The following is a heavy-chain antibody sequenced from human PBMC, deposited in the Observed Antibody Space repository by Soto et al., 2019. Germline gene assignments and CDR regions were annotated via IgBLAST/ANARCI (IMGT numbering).Heavy chain of an antibody. V-gene: IGHV3-13*01. CDR3: ARGSGSYYETGPGGYFDY. CDR1: GFTFSSYD. CDR2: IGTAGDT. J-gene: IGHJ4*02. Sequence: GGSLRLSCAASGFTFSSYDMHWVRQATGKGLEWVSAIGTAGDTYYPGSVKGRFTISRENAKNSLYLQMNSLRAGDTAVYYCARGSGSYYETGPGGYFDYWGQGTLVTVSS. D-gene: IGHD3-10*01.